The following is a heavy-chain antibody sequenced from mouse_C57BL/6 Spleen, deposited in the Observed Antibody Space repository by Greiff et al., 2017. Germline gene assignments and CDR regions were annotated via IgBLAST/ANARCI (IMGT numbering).Heavy chain of an antibody. J-gene: IGHJ3*01. D-gene: IGHD2-4*01. Sequence: QVQLQQPGAELVRPGTSVKLSCKASGYTFTSYWMHWVKQRPGQGLEWIGVIDPSDSYTNYNQKFKGKATLTVDTSSSTAYMQLSSLTSEDSAVYYCARSTMITTARSWFAYWGQGTLVTVSA. CDR1: GYTFTSYW. V-gene: IGHV1-59*01. CDR3: ARSTMITTARSWFAY. CDR2: IDPSDSYT.